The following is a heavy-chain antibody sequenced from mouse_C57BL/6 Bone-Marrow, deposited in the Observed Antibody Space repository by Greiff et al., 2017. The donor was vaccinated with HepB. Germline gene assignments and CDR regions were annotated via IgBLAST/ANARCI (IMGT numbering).Heavy chain of an antibody. D-gene: IGHD1-1*01. J-gene: IGHJ1*03. CDR3: ARHYGSSHSHWYFDV. CDR1: GYTFTSYD. CDR2: IYPRDGST. V-gene: IGHV1-85*01. Sequence: QVQLQQSGPELVKPGASVKLSCKASGYTFTSYDINWVKQRPGQGLEWIGWIYPRDGSTKYNEKFKGKATLTVDTSSSTAYMELHSLTSEDSAVYFCARHYGSSHSHWYFDVWGTGTTVTVSS.